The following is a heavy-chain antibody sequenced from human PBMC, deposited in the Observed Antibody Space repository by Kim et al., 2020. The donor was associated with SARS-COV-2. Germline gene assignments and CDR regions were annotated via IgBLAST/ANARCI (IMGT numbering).Heavy chain of an antibody. CDR3: ARHIVATIIFDY. Sequence: SVKVSCKASGGTFSSYAISWVRQAPGQGLEWMGRIIPILGIANYTQKFQGRVTITADKSTSTAYMELSSLRSEDTAVYYCARHIVATIIFDYWGQGTLV. J-gene: IGHJ4*02. D-gene: IGHD5-12*01. CDR2: IIPILGIA. CDR1: GGTFSSYA. V-gene: IGHV1-69*04.